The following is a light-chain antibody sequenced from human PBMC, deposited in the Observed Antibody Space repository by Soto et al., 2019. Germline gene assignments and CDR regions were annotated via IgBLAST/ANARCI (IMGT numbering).Light chain of an antibody. J-gene: IGLJ2*01. CDR1: SSDIGGYNY. V-gene: IGLV2-14*01. Sequence: QSALTQPASVSGSPGQSITISCTGTSSDIGGYNYISWYQQLPGKAPKFIIYDVRNRPSGVSNRFSGSRSGNTASLTISGLPAEDEADYSCSSYTSSSTVIFGGGTKLTVL. CDR3: SSYTSSSTVI. CDR2: DVR.